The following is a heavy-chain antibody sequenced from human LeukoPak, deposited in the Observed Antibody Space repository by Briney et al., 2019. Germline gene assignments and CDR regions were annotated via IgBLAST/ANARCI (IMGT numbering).Heavy chain of an antibody. CDR3: AKDFRIGYSAHFDY. J-gene: IGHJ4*02. CDR2: IYENGGTT. Sequence: GGSLRLSCVGSGFTFRSHAMSWVRQAPEKGLEFVSGIYENGGTTYYADSVKGRYSISRDNSKNTLYLQMDSLRGEDTAVYYCAKDFRIGYSAHFDYWGQGALVTVSS. CDR1: GFTFRSHA. D-gene: IGHD2-21*01. V-gene: IGHV3-23*01.